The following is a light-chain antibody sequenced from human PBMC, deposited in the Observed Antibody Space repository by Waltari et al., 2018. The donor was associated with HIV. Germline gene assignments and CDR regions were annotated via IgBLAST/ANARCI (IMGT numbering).Light chain of an antibody. V-gene: IGKV1-5*03. Sequence: IQMTQSPSTLSASVGDRVTITCRASQIIENWLAWYQQRPGKAPKLLIYTASSLKSGVPSPFSGSGSGTNFTLTISSLQPDDFATYYCQQYNTYLYTFGQGTKLDLK. J-gene: IGKJ2*01. CDR3: QQYNTYLYT. CDR2: TAS. CDR1: QIIENW.